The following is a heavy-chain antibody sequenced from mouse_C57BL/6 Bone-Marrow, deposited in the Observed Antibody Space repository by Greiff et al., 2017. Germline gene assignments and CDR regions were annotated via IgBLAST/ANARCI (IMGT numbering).Heavy chain of an antibody. Sequence: EVQLQQPGPVLVKPGASVKMSCKASGYTFTDYYMNWVKQSHGKSLEWIGVINPYNGGTSYNQKFKGKATLTVDKSSSTAYMELNSLTSEDSAVXYCAGIYYDYAFDYWGQGTMLTVSA. J-gene: IGHJ3*01. CDR1: GYTFTDYY. V-gene: IGHV1-19*01. CDR3: AGIYYDYAFDY. CDR2: INPYNGGT. D-gene: IGHD2-4*01.